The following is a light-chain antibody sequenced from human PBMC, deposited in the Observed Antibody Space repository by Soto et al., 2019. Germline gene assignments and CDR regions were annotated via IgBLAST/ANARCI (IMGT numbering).Light chain of an antibody. V-gene: IGKV3-15*01. J-gene: IGKJ4*01. Sequence: IVLTQSPATLSLSPGERATLSCRPSQRVXSYLGWYQRQPGQAPRVLISGASSRAPGIPARFTGSGSGTDFTLTITGLQSEDFALYYCQHYNNWPGRTFGGGTKVDI. CDR2: GAS. CDR3: QHYNNWPGRT. CDR1: QRVXSY.